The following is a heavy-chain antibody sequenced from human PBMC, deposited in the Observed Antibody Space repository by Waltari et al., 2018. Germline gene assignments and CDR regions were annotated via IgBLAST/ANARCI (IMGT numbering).Heavy chain of an antibody. V-gene: IGHV4-39*01. CDR1: GGSISSSSYY. CDR2: IYYSGST. D-gene: IGHD4-17*01. J-gene: IGHJ4*02. CDR3: ARFTVTTFTFDY. Sequence: QLQLQESGPGLVKPSETLSLTCTVSGGSISSSSYYWGWLRQPPGKGLEWIGSIYYSGSTYYNPSLKSRVTISVDTSKNQFSLKLSSVTAADTAVYYCARFTVTTFTFDYWGQGTLVTVSS.